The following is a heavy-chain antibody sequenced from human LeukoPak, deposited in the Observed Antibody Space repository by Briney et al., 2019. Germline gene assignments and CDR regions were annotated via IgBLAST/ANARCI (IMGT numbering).Heavy chain of an antibody. V-gene: IGHV1-18*01. CDR1: GYTVTSYG. CDR3: ARWDYDILTGYYNIVQFDY. CDR2: ISAYNGNT. D-gene: IGHD3-9*01. Sequence: GASVKVSCKASGYTVTSYGISWVRQAPGQGLEWMGWISAYNGNTNYAQKLQGRVTMTTDTSTSTAYMELRSLRSDDTAVYYCARWDYDILTGYYNIVQFDYWGQGTLVTVSS. J-gene: IGHJ4*02.